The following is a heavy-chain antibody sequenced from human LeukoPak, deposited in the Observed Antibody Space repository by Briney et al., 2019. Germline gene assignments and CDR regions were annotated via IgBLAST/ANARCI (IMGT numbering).Heavy chain of an antibody. CDR1: GFTFDDYG. V-gene: IGHV3-20*04. Sequence: PGGSLRLSCAASGFTFDDYGMSWVRQAPAKGLEWVSGINWHGGSIGYADSVKGRFTISRDNAMNSLYLQMNSLRAEDTALYYCARRRVPAALSTDYYYYMDAWGKGTTVTVSS. D-gene: IGHD2-2*01. CDR3: ARRRVPAALSTDYYYYMDA. CDR2: INWHGGSI. J-gene: IGHJ6*03.